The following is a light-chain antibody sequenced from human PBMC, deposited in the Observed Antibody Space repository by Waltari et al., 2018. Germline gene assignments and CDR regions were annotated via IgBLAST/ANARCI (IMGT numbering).Light chain of an antibody. CDR2: GAS. CDR3: QHEHTPLS. V-gene: IGKV1-33*01. J-gene: IGKJ4*02. Sequence: ITCAANQDSYNSVNWYQKKAEKAPHLLIYGASNLEAGVPSRFGGSGCGEYFTFTISILQADYFATYCWQHEHTPLSFGGGTKVAIK. CDR1: QDSYNS.